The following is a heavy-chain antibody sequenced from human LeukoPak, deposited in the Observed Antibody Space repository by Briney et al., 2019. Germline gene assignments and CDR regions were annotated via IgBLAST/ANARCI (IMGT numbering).Heavy chain of an antibody. Sequence: GGSLRLSCAASGLTFSSYAMSWVRQAPGKGLEWVSAISGSGGSTYYADSVKGRFTISRDNSKNMLYLQMNSLRAEDTAVYYCATLDSGSDYFDYWGQGTLVTVSS. CDR3: ATLDSGSDYFDY. V-gene: IGHV3-23*01. CDR1: GLTFSSYA. D-gene: IGHD1-26*01. J-gene: IGHJ4*02. CDR2: ISGSGGST.